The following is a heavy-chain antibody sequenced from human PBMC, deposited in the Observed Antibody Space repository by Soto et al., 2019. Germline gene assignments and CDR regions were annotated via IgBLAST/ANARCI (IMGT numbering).Heavy chain of an antibody. J-gene: IGHJ4*02. CDR2: ISSSSSYT. Sequence: GGSLRLSCAASGFTFSDYYMSWIRQAPGKGLEWVSYISSSSSYTNYADSVKGRFTISRDNAKNSLYLQMNSLRAEDTAVYYCARDRSGIAAAGTFDYWGQGTLVTVSS. D-gene: IGHD6-13*01. CDR3: ARDRSGIAAAGTFDY. CDR1: GFTFSDYY. V-gene: IGHV3-11*06.